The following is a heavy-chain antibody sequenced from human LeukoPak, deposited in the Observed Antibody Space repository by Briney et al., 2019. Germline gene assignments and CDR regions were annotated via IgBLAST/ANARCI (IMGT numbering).Heavy chain of an antibody. D-gene: IGHD5-24*01. CDR2: INPSGGST. CDR1: GYTLTELS. Sequence: ASVKVSCKVSGYTLTELSMHWVRQAPGQGLEWMGIINPSGGSTTYAQKFKGRVTMTRDTSTSTVYMELSGLRSEDTAVYYCARDLYSDGYNQFDYWGQGTLVTVSS. V-gene: IGHV1-46*01. CDR3: ARDLYSDGYNQFDY. J-gene: IGHJ4*02.